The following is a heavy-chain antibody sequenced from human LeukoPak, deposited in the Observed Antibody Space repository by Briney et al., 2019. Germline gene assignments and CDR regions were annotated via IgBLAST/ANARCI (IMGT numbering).Heavy chain of an antibody. D-gene: IGHD6-13*01. CDR3: ARETSSRSSSWYAWFDP. Sequence: GASVKVSCKASGGTFSSYTISWVRQAPGQGREGMGRIIPILGIANHAQKLQGRVTITADKSTSTAYMELSSLRSEDTAVYYCARETSSRSSSWYAWFDPWGQGTLVTVSS. V-gene: IGHV1-69*04. CDR1: GGTFSSYT. CDR2: IIPILGIA. J-gene: IGHJ5*02.